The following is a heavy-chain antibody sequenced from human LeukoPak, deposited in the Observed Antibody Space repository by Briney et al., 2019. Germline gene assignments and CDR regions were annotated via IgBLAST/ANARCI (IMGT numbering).Heavy chain of an antibody. J-gene: IGHJ4*02. Sequence: PGGSLRLSCTASGFTFGDYAMSWVRQAPGKGLEWVGFIRSKAYGGTTEYAASVKGRFTISRDDSKSIAYLQMNSLKTEDTAVYYCASRYYDFWSGYYPFDYWGQGTLVTVSS. CDR2: IRSKAYGGTT. CDR1: GFTFGDYA. D-gene: IGHD3-3*01. CDR3: ASRYYDFWSGYYPFDY. V-gene: IGHV3-49*04.